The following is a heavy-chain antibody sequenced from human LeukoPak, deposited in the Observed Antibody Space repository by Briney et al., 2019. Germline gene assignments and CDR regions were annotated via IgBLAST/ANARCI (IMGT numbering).Heavy chain of an antibody. CDR1: GYSISGTYH. J-gene: IGHJ5*02. V-gene: IGHV4-38-2*02. Sequence: SETLSLTCTVSGYSISGTYHWGWIRQSPGKGLEWIGSISQSGSTYHNPSLKSRVTISVDTSKNQFSLKLNSVTAADTAVYYCARDGYDFWSGGFDPWGQGTLVTVSS. CDR2: ISQSGST. D-gene: IGHD3-3*01. CDR3: ARDGYDFWSGGFDP.